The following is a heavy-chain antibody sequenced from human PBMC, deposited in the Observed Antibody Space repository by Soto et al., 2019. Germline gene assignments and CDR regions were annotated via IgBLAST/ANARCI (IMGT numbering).Heavy chain of an antibody. CDR1: GYIFTNHG. Sequence: QVQLVQSGAEVKKPGASVKVSCKASGYIFTNHGISWVRQAPGQGLEWMGWISANNGNRNFAQNFQGRVTMTSDTSTRTAYMELRSLTSADTAIYYCARDDYGDPFFDYWGQGTLVTVSS. V-gene: IGHV1-18*01. J-gene: IGHJ4*02. D-gene: IGHD4-17*01. CDR3: ARDDYGDPFFDY. CDR2: ISANNGNR.